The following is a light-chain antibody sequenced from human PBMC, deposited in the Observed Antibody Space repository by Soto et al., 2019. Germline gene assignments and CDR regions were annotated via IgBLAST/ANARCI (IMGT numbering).Light chain of an antibody. CDR3: QSYDNSLSGSRV. CDR2: GNN. CDR1: SSNLGAGYD. Sequence: QPVLTQPPSVSGAPGQRVTISCTGSSSNLGAGYDVHWFQHLPGTAPKLLLYGNNNRPSGVPDRFSGSKSGSSASLAITGLQAEDEADYYCQSYDNSLSGSRVFGGGTKLTVL. J-gene: IGLJ2*01. V-gene: IGLV1-40*01.